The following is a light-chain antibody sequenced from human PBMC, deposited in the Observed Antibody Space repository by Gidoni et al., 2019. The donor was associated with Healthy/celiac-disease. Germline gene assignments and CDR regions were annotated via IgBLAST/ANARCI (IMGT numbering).Light chain of an antibody. CDR1: QGISSY. CDR3: QQLNSYPYT. CDR2: AAS. J-gene: IGKJ2*01. V-gene: IGKV1-9*01. Sequence: DIQLPQSPSFLSESVGDRVTTTCRASQGISSYLAWYQQKPGKAPKLLIYAASTMQSGVPSRFSGSGSGTEFTLTISSLQPEDFATYYCQQLNSYPYTFGQGTKLEIK.